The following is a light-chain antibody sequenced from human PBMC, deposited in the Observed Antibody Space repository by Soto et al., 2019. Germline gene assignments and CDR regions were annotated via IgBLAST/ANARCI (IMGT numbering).Light chain of an antibody. CDR3: QQYNDWPLT. V-gene: IGKV3-15*01. CDR2: DAS. Sequence: EIVMTQSPATLSVSLGESATLSCRASQSVGSSLAWYQQKPGQAPRLLISDASTRATGIPARFSGSGSGIEFTLTISSLQSEDFAVYYCQQYNDWPLTFGGGTKVEIK. CDR1: QSVGSS. J-gene: IGKJ4*01.